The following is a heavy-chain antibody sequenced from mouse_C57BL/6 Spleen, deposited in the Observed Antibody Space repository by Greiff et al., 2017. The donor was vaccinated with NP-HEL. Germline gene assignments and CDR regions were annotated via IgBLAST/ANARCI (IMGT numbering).Heavy chain of an antibody. J-gene: IGHJ3*01. CDR1: GYTFTSYW. Sequence: VQLQQPGAELVMPGASVKLSCKASGYTFTSYWMHWVKQRPGQGLEWIGEIDPSDSYTNYNQKFKGKSTLTVDKSSSTAYMQLSSLTSEDSVVYYCARGGFAYWGQGTLVTVSA. V-gene: IGHV1-69*01. CDR3: ARGGFAY. CDR2: IDPSDSYT.